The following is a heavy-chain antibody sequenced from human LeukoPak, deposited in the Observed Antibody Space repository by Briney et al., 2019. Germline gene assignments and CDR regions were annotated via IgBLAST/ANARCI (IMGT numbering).Heavy chain of an antibody. Sequence: GASVTVSCKVSGYTLTELSMHWVRQAPGKGLEWMGGFDPEDGETIYAQKFQGRVTMTEDTSTDTAYMELSSLRSEDTAVYYCATADLWLPSRGVSFDYWGQGTLVTVSS. V-gene: IGHV1-24*01. CDR3: ATADLWLPSRGVSFDY. CDR2: FDPEDGET. CDR1: GYTLTELS. D-gene: IGHD6-19*01. J-gene: IGHJ4*02.